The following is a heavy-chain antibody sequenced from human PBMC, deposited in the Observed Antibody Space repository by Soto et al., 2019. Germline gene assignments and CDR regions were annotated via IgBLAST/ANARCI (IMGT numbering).Heavy chain of an antibody. CDR2: IIPIFGTA. CDR1: GGTFSSYA. J-gene: IGHJ4*02. D-gene: IGHD2-21*02. CDR3: ARDRDGVVVTAENFDY. V-gene: IGHV1-69*01. Sequence: QVQLVQSGAEVKKPGSSVKVSCKASGGTFSSYAISWVRQAPGHGLEWMGGIIPIFGTANYAQKFQGRVTMTADESTSTAYMELSSLRSEDTAVYYCARDRDGVVVTAENFDYWGQGTLVTVSS.